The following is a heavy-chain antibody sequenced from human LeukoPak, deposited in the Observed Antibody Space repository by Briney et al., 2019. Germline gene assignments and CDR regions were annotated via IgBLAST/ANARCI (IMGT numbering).Heavy chain of an antibody. CDR2: MNPNSGGT. Sequence: EASVKVSCKASGYTFTSYDINWVRQATGQGLEWMGWMNPNSGGTNYAQKFQGRVTTTRDTSISTAYMELSRLRSDDTAVYYCARVVVVTISMYYFDYWGQGTLVTVSS. D-gene: IGHD5-24*01. J-gene: IGHJ4*02. CDR3: ARVVVVTISMYYFDY. V-gene: IGHV1-2*02. CDR1: GYTFTSYD.